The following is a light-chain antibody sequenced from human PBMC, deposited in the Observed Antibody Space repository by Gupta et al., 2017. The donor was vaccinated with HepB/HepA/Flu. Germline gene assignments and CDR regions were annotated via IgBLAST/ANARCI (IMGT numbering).Light chain of an antibody. V-gene: IGKV1-12*01. J-gene: IGKJ4*01. CDR1: QNIYSW. CDR3: QQANRFPLT. CDR2: GAS. Sequence: DIQMSQSPSSVSATVGDRVTITCRASQNIYSWLAWYQQKPGKAPNLLIFGASSLQSGVPSRFTGSGSGTDFTLTISSLQPEDFATYYCQQANRFPLTFGGGTKVEIK.